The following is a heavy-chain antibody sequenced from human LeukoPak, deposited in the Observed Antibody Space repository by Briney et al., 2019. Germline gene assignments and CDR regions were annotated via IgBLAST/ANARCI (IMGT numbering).Heavy chain of an antibody. CDR3: AKAVGGYDYDN. V-gene: IGHV3-23*01. CDR1: GFTFSSYW. Sequence: GGSLRLSCAASGFTFSSYWMHWVRQTPGKGLVWVSAISGSGGTTYYADSVKGRFTISRDNSKNTLFLQMNSLRAEDTALYYCAKAVGGYDYDNWGQGTLVTVSS. CDR2: ISGSGGTT. J-gene: IGHJ4*02. D-gene: IGHD5-12*01.